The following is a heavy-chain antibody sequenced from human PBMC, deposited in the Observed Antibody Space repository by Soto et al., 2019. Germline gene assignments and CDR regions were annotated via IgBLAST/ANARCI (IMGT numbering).Heavy chain of an antibody. D-gene: IGHD3-22*01. Sequence: EVQLLESGGGLLQPGGSLRLSCAASGFTFNNYVMNWVRQAPGKGLEWVSSISRSGSGSPYYSDSVKGRFTIFRDNSKNTLSLQMNNLRAEDTAVYFCARGRYFDGGDYWVANLAFDYWGQGTLVTVSS. CDR3: ARGRYFDGGDYWVANLAFDY. J-gene: IGHJ4*02. V-gene: IGHV3-23*01. CDR2: ISRSGSGSP. CDR1: GFTFNNYV.